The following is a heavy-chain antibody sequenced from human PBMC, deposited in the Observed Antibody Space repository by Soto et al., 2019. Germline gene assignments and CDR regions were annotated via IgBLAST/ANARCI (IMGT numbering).Heavy chain of an antibody. CDR2: IIPIFGTA. Sequence: QVQLVQSGAEVKKPGSSVKASCKASGGTFSSYAISWVRQAPGQGLEWMGGIIPIFGTANYAQKIQGRVTMTADESTSTAYMELSSLRSEDTAVYYCARDGAVAGAPHWGQGTLVTVSS. CDR1: GGTFSSYA. D-gene: IGHD6-19*01. CDR3: ARDGAVAGAPH. V-gene: IGHV1-69*12. J-gene: IGHJ1*01.